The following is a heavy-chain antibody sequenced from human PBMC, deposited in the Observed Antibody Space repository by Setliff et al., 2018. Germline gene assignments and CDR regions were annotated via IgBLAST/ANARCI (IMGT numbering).Heavy chain of an antibody. V-gene: IGHV1-69*13. CDR1: GGTFSSYA. CDR2: IIPIFGTA. J-gene: IGHJ4*02. CDR3: ARGYSYGYDSGYYFDY. D-gene: IGHD5-18*01. Sequence: SVKVSCKASGGTFSSYAISWVRQAPGQGLEWMGGIIPIFGTANYAQKVQGRVTITADESTSTSYMELSSLRSEDTAVYYCARGYSYGYDSGYYFDYWGQGTLVTVSS.